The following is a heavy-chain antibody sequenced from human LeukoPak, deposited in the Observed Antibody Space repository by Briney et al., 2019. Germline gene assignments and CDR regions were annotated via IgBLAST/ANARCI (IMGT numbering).Heavy chain of an antibody. V-gene: IGHV3-23*01. CDR2: ISGRGSST. Sequence: GGSLRLSCAASGLTFSNFAMTWVRQAPGKGLEWVSAISGRGSSTYYADSVKGWFTISRDNSKKKLFLQMNSLGAEDTAVYYCAKDAQWLALNAFDIWGQGTMVTVSS. J-gene: IGHJ3*02. D-gene: IGHD6-19*01. CDR3: AKDAQWLALNAFDI. CDR1: GLTFSNFA.